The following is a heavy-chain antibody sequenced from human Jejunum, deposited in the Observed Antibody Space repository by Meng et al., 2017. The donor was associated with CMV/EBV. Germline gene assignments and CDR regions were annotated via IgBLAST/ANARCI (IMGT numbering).Heavy chain of an antibody. CDR3: ARDVRKEEQWRRYYFDY. D-gene: IGHD5-12*01. J-gene: IGHJ4*02. Sequence: YTFTGYGISWVRQAPGQGLEWMGWTSANNGNTDYAQKLQGRVTMTPDTSTSIAYMELRSLRPDDTAVYYCARDVRKEEQWRRYYFDYWGQGTLVTVSS. V-gene: IGHV1-18*01. CDR2: TSANNGNT. CDR1: YTFTGYG.